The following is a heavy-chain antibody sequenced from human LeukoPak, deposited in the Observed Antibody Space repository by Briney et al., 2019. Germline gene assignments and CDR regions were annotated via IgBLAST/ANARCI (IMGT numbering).Heavy chain of an antibody. CDR2: ISSSGSTI. Sequence: QSGGSLRLSCAASGFTFSSYEMNWVRQAPGKGLEWVSYISSSGSTIYYADSVKGRFTISRDNSKNTLYLQMNSLRAEDTAVYYCAKDDRIQTRRYSYNYWGQGTLVTVSS. CDR3: AKDDRIQTRRYSYNY. V-gene: IGHV3-48*03. D-gene: IGHD5-18*01. CDR1: GFTFSSYE. J-gene: IGHJ4*02.